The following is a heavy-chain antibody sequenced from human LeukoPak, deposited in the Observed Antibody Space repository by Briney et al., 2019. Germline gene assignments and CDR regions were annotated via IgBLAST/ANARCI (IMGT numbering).Heavy chain of an antibody. Sequence: SGGSLRLSCAASGFTFSTYWMTWVRQAPGKGLGGGANIKEDGSREYYVDSVKGRFTISRDNAKNSLYLQMDSLTAEDTAVYYCARDSPGYGAYVSWGQGTLVSVSS. D-gene: IGHD5-12*01. CDR3: ARDSPGYGAYVS. J-gene: IGHJ1*01. CDR2: IKEDGSRE. CDR1: GFTFSTYW. V-gene: IGHV3-7*01.